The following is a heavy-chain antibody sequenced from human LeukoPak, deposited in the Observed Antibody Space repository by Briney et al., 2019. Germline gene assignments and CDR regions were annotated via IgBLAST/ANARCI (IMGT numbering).Heavy chain of an antibody. J-gene: IGHJ4*02. CDR2: IYESGGTT. CDR3: AKDFRIGYSAHFDY. V-gene: IGHV3-23*01. Sequence: GSLRLSCVGSGFTFRSHAMSWVRQAPEKGLEFASGIYESGGTTYYADSVKGRFSISRDNSKNTLYLQMDSLRGEDTAVYYCAKDFRIGYSAHFDYWGQGALVTVSS. D-gene: IGHD2-21*01. CDR1: GFTFRSHA.